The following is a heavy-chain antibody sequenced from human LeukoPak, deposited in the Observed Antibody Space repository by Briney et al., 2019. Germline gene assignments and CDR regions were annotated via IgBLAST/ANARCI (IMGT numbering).Heavy chain of an antibody. CDR1: GDTFSSHV. J-gene: IGHJ4*02. CDR3: TRARPGSAIIFDY. CDR2: LFPLTGKL. D-gene: IGHD2/OR15-2a*01. Sequence: SVKVSCKTSGDTFSSHVISWVRQAPGQGLEWMGRLFPLTGKLTYAPNFNGRVTFTADQSTTTVYMEMSSLKSDDTAVYYCTRARPGSAIIFDYWGQGTLVTAS. V-gene: IGHV1-69*04.